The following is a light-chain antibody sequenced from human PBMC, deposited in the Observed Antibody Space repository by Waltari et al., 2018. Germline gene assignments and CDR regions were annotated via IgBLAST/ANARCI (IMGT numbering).Light chain of an antibody. CDR3: QQSFNRPPT. Sequence: DIDMTQSPSSLSASVGDRVTITCRASQSISGSLHWYQQKPGRAPRLLIFAASNLQSGVPSRFSGSGSGTDFTLTISSLQPEDFATYYCQQSFNRPPTFGGGTKVEVK. CDR1: QSISGS. CDR2: AAS. J-gene: IGKJ4*01. V-gene: IGKV1-39*01.